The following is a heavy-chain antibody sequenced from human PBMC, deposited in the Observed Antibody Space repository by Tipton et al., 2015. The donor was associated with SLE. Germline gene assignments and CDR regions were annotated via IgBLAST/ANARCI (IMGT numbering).Heavy chain of an antibody. J-gene: IGHJ3*02. CDR1: GGSISSGSYY. V-gene: IGHV4-61*01. CDR2: IYYSGST. Sequence: TLSLTCTVSGGSISSGSYYWSWIRQPPGKGLEWIGYIYYSGSTNYNPSPKSRVTISVDTSKNQFSLKLSSVTAADTAVYYCARDRRQLVWGDAFDIWGQGTMVTVSS. D-gene: IGHD3-16*01. CDR3: ARDRRQLVWGDAFDI.